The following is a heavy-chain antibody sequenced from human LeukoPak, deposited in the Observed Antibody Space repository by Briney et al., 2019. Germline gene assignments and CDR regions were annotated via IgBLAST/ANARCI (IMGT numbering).Heavy chain of an antibody. D-gene: IGHD6-6*01. Sequence: GGSLRLSCAASGCSFSSYEMNWVRQAPGKGLEWVSSISSSGSIMYSPDSVKGRFTISRDNAKNSLYLQMNGLRAEDTGIYSCSGQYSSSSVVDYWGQGTLVTVSS. J-gene: IGHJ4*02. CDR3: SGQYSSSSVVDY. CDR2: ISSSGSIM. V-gene: IGHV3-48*03. CDR1: GCSFSSYE.